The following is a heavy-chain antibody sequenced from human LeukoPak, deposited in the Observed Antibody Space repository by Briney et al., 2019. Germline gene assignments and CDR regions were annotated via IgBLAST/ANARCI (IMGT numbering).Heavy chain of an antibody. CDR3: ARGVHRRYYDISAYFSD. CDR1: GYTFTGYW. Sequence: ASVRVSRKASGYTFTGYWMHWVRQAPGQGPEWMGVISPSGGSTIYAQKFKGRVTLTRDRSTSTVYMELSSLRSEDTAVYYCARGVHRRYYDISAYFSDWGQGTLVTVSS. J-gene: IGHJ4*02. V-gene: IGHV1-46*01. D-gene: IGHD3-22*01. CDR2: ISPSGGST.